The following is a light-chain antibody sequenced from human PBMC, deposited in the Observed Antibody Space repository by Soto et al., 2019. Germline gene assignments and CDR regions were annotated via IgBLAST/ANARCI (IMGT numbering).Light chain of an antibody. Sequence: QSVLTQPPSVSAAPGQKVTLSCSGISSNIGNNDVSWYQQFPGTVPKLLIYDNNKRPSGIPDRFSGSKSGTSATLGITGLQTGDEADYYCGTWDSILSAVVFGGGTKLTVL. J-gene: IGLJ2*01. CDR2: DNN. CDR1: SSNIGNND. V-gene: IGLV1-51*01. CDR3: GTWDSILSAVV.